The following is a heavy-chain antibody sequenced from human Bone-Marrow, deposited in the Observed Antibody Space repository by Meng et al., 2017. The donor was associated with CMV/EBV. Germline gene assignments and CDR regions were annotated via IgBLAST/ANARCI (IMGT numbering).Heavy chain of an antibody. D-gene: IGHD3-22*01. V-gene: IGHV3-21*01. CDR3: ARETITMIVVVHGAFDI. J-gene: IGHJ3*02. CDR1: GFTFSSYA. Sequence: GGSLRLSCAASGFTFSSYAMSWVRQAPGKGLEWVSSISSSSSYIYYADSVKGRFTISRDNAKNSLYLQMNSLRAEDTAVYYCARETITMIVVVHGAFDIWGQGTMVAVSS. CDR2: ISSSSSYI.